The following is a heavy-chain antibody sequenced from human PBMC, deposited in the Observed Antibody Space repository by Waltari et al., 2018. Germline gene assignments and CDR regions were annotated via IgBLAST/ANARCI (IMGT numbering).Heavy chain of an antibody. V-gene: IGHV1-69*01. Sequence: QVQLVQSGAEVKKPGSSVKVSCKASGGTFSSYAISWVRQAPGQGLEWMGGIIPIFGTATYAQKFQGRVTITADESTSTAYMELSSLRSEDTAVYYCARSSGYYYAPLDAFDIWGQGTMVTVSS. CDR1: GGTFSSYA. J-gene: IGHJ3*02. D-gene: IGHD3-22*01. CDR3: ARSSGYYYAPLDAFDI. CDR2: IIPIFGTA.